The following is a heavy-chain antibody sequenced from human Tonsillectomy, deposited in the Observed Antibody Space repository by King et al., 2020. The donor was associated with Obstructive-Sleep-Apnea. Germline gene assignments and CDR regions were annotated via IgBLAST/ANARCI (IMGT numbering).Heavy chain of an antibody. V-gene: IGHV1-18*04. J-gene: IGHJ4*02. CDR1: GYTFTSYG. CDR3: ARDSYCGKTGYPSTF. D-gene: IGHD3-9*01. Sequence: VQLVESGAEVKEPGASVKVSCKASGYTFTSYGISWVRQAPGQGLEWMGWISAYSENTNYAQELQGRVTLTTTTSTHTAYMELRSLRSDDTAGYYCARDSYCGKTGYPSTFWGQGTLVTVSS. CDR2: ISAYSENT.